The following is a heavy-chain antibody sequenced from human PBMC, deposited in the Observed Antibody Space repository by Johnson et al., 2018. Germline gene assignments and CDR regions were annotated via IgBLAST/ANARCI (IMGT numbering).Heavy chain of an antibody. CDR2: INPSGGST. CDR1: GYTFTSYH. CDR3: ARASNSNNGYHYGLDG. Sequence: QVQLVESGAEVKKPGASVKVSCKASGYTFTSYHVHWVRQAPGQGLEWMGIINPSGGSTTYSQKFQGRVTVTRDTSTSTGYMEGNSLRSEDTAVYYCARASNSNNGYHYGLDGWGQGTTVTVSS. V-gene: IGHV1-46*01. J-gene: IGHJ6*02. D-gene: IGHD2/OR15-2a*01.